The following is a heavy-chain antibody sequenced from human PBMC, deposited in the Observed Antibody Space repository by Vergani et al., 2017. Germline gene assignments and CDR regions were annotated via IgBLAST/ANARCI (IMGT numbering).Heavy chain of an antibody. CDR1: GASISSDY. V-gene: IGHV4-59*01. CDR3: ARGGTYYLDY. J-gene: IGHJ4*02. D-gene: IGHD1-26*01. Sequence: QVQLQESGPGLVKPSETLSLTCNVSGASISSDYWSWIRQPPGQALEWIGYIYYSGSTNSNPSLKRRVTMSVDTSKNQFSLKLSSVTAADTAVYYCARGGTYYLDYWGQGTLVTVSS. CDR2: IYYSGST.